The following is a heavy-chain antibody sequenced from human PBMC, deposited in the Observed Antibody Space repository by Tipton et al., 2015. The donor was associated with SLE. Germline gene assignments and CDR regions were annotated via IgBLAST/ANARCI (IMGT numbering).Heavy chain of an antibody. CDR3: ARGEIAIFGGAAYFQH. D-gene: IGHD3-3*01. CDR1: GYSISSGYY. V-gene: IGHV4-38-2*02. J-gene: IGHJ1*01. Sequence: GLVKPSETLSLTCSVSGYSISSGYYWGWIRQPPGKGLEWIGSIHHNGNTYYNPSLKSRVTISVDTSKNQFSLKLTSVTGADTAVYYCARGEIAIFGGAAYFQHWGQGTLVSVSS. CDR2: IHHNGNT.